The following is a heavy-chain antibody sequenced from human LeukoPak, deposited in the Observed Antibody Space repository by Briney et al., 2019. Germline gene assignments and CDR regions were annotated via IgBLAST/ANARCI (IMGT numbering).Heavy chain of an antibody. CDR3: VRARLRSRWEVKWSTFDY. CDR1: GFTFSSYG. Sequence: GGSLRLSCAASGFTFSSYGMHWVRQAPGKGLEWVAFIRYDGRNKYYADSVKGRLTISRDNSKNTLYLEMNSLRREDTAVYYCVRARLRSRWEVKWSTFDYWGQGSLVTVSS. V-gene: IGHV3-30*02. J-gene: IGHJ4*02. D-gene: IGHD6-19*01. CDR2: IRYDGRNK.